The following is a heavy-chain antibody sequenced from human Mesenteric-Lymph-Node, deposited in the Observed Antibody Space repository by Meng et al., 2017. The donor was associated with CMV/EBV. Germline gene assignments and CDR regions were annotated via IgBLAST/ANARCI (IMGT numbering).Heavy chain of an antibody. CDR3: TRDIDWTLFDY. J-gene: IGHJ4*02. CDR2: ISHDGSVT. V-gene: IGHV3-74*01. D-gene: IGHD3-9*01. CDR1: GFTFGSYV. Sequence: SCAASGFTFGSYVMHWVRQVPGKGLVWVARISHDGSVTNYADSVKGRFTISRDDAKNTLYLQMDSLRADDTAVYFCTRDIDWTLFDYWGQGTLVTVSS.